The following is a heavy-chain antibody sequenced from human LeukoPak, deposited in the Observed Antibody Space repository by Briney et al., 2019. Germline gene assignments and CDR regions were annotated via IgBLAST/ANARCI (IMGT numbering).Heavy chain of an antibody. D-gene: IGHD3-10*01. Sequence: SVKVSCKASGGTFSSYSISWVRQAPGQGLEWMGRIIPILGIANYAQKFQGRVTITADKSTSTAYMELSSLRSEDTAVYYCARISRVEAFDYWGQGTLVTVSS. CDR2: IIPILGIA. CDR1: GGTFSSYS. J-gene: IGHJ4*02. CDR3: ARISRVEAFDY. V-gene: IGHV1-69*02.